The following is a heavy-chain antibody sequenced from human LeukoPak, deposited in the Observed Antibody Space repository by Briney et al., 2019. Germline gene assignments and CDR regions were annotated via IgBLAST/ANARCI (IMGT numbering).Heavy chain of an antibody. CDR2: IYYSGST. CDR1: GGSISSSSYY. J-gene: IGHJ6*03. Sequence: PSETLSLTCTVSGGSISSSSYYWGWIRQPPGKGLEWIGSIYYSGSTYYNPSLKSRVTISVDTSKNQFSLKLSSVTAADTAVYYCARDYRGYSGYEGIYYMDVWGKGTTVTVSS. CDR3: ARDYRGYSGYEGIYYMDV. D-gene: IGHD5-12*01. V-gene: IGHV4-39*07.